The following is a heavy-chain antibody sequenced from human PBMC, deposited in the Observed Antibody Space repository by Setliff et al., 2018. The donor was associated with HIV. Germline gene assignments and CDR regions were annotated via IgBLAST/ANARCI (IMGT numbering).Heavy chain of an antibody. J-gene: IGHJ6*02. D-gene: IGHD5-18*01. Sequence: WASVKVSCKASGYTFTSYDINWVRQATGQGLEWMGIIKPSDGSTSYAQKFQGRVTMTRNTSISTAYMELRSLTSDDTAVYYCARGRYNSRIDVWGQGTTVTVSS. CDR1: GYTFTSYD. V-gene: IGHV1-8*02. CDR3: ARGRYNSRIDV. CDR2: IKPSDGST.